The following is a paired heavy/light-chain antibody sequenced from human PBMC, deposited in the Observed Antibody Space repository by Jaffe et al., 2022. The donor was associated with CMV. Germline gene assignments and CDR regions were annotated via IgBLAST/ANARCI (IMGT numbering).Light chain of an antibody. CDR1: QSISSY. CDR3: QQSYSTRPMYT. CDR2: AAS. Sequence: DIQMTQSPSSLSASVGDRVTITCRASQSISSYLNWYQQKPGKAPKLLIYAASSLQSGVPSRFSGSGSGTDFTLTISSLQPEDFATYYCQQSYSTRPMYTFGQGTKLEIK. V-gene: IGKV1-39*01. J-gene: IGKJ2*01.
Heavy chain of an antibody. J-gene: IGHJ3*02. D-gene: IGHD6-19*01. CDR2: IYYSGST. Sequence: QLQLQESGPGLVKPSETLSLTCTVSGGSISSSSYYWGWIRQPPGKGLEWIGSIYYSGSTYYNPSLKSRVTISVDTSKNQFSLKLSSVTAADTAVYYCARHPLKGDGYSSGWSYHRYDAFDIWGQGTMVTVSS. V-gene: IGHV4-39*01. CDR3: ARHPLKGDGYSSGWSYHRYDAFDI. CDR1: GGSISSSSYY.